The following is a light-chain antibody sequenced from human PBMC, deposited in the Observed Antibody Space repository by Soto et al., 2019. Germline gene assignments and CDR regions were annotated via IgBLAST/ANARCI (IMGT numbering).Light chain of an antibody. CDR2: DAS. J-gene: IGKJ1*01. CDR1: QSISSW. V-gene: IGKV1-5*01. Sequence: DIQMTQSASTLSASVGDRVTITCGASQSISSWLAWYQQKPGKAPKLLIYDASSLESGVPSRFSGSGSGTEFTLTISSLQTDDFATYYCQQYNSYAWTFGQGTKVDIK. CDR3: QQYNSYAWT.